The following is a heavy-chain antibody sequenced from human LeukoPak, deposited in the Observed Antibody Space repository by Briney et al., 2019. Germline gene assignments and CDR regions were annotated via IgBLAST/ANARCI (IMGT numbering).Heavy chain of an antibody. Sequence: ASVKVSCKASGYTFTSYGISWVRQAPGQGLEWMGWISAYNGNTNYAQKLQGRVTMTTDTSTSTAYMELRSLRSDDTAVYYCARCPLRRASMTTVTTDWFDPWGQGTQVTVSS. CDR1: GYTFTSYG. D-gene: IGHD4-17*01. CDR2: ISAYNGNT. V-gene: IGHV1-18*01. J-gene: IGHJ5*02. CDR3: ARCPLRRASMTTVTTDWFDP.